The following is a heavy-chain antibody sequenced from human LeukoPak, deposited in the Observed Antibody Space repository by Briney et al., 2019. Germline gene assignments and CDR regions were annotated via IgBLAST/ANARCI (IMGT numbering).Heavy chain of an antibody. J-gene: IGHJ4*02. V-gene: IGHV3-64*01. CDR1: GFTFSSYA. CDR2: ISSNGGST. CDR3: ARDYSSGSSSRYGEGFDY. Sequence: GGSLRLSCAASGFTFSSYAMHWVRQAPGKGLEYVSAISSNGGSTYYANSVKGRFTISRDNSKNTLYLQMGSLRAEDTAVYYCARDYSSGSSSRYGEGFDYWGQGTLVTVSS. D-gene: IGHD6-13*01.